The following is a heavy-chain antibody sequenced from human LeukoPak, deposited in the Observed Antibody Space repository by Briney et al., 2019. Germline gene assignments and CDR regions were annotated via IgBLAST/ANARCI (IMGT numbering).Heavy chain of an antibody. V-gene: IGHV4-4*07. CDR1: GGSISNYY. J-gene: IGHJ3*02. CDR2: KYARGSS. Sequence: SETLSLTCTVSGGSISNYYWSWIRQSAGKGLEWIGRKYARGSSNYNPPVQSRVTMSVDTSKNQFSLKLRSVTAADTAVYYCARGRYCSADICTGGDSFDIWGQGTMVSVSP. CDR3: ARGRYCSADICTGGDSFDI. D-gene: IGHD2-15*01.